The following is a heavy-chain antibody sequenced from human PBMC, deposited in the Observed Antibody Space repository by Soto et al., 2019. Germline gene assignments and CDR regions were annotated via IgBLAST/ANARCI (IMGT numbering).Heavy chain of an antibody. V-gene: IGHV1-8*01. J-gene: IGHJ6*02. CDR1: GCTFTSYD. D-gene: IGHD4-4*01. CDR3: ARAKSPKMTTVTAPGNYYYGMDV. CDR2: MNPNSGNT. Sequence: GASVKVSCKASGCTFTSYDINWVRQATGQGLEWMGWMNPNSGNTGYAQKFQGRVTMTRNTSISTAYMELSSLRSEDTAVYYWARAKSPKMTTVTAPGNYYYGMDVWGQGTTVTVSS.